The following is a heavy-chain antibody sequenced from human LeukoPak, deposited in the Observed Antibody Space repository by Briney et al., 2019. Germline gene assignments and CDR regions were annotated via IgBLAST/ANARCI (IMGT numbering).Heavy chain of an antibody. J-gene: IGHJ4*02. CDR3: ARGERYSYGPYYFDY. V-gene: IGHV3-7*01. D-gene: IGHD5-18*01. CDR2: IKQDGSEK. CDR1: GFTFSSYW. Sequence: PGGSLRLSCAASGFTFSSYWMSWVRQAPGKGLEWVANIKQDGSEKYYVDSVKGRFTISRDNAKNSLYLQMNSLRAEDTAVYYCARGERYSYGPYYFDYWGQGTLVTVSS.